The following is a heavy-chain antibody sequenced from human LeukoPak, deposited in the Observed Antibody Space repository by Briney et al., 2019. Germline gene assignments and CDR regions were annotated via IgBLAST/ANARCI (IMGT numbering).Heavy chain of an antibody. D-gene: IGHD3-22*01. Sequence: SETLSLTGSNSGGSISSKTYNWGWIRQPPGKGLEWIGSTYYTGSTHYNPSLKSRVTISVDTSKNQLSLKLTSVTAADMAVYYCARDRSSGYYSDAFDIWGQGTMVTVSS. CDR3: ARDRSSGYYSDAFDI. CDR1: GGSISSKTYN. J-gene: IGHJ3*02. V-gene: IGHV4-39*07. CDR2: TYYTGST.